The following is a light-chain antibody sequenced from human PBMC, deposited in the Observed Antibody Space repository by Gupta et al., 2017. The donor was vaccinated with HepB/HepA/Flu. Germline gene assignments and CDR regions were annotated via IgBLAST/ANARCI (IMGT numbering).Light chain of an antibody. V-gene: IGKV1-33*01. CDR2: DAS. CDR3: QQYDNLPLT. Sequence: DIQMIQSPSSLSASLGDRVTITCQASRDISNYLNWYQQKPGKAPKLLIFDASNLETGVPSRFSGSRSGTHFTLTISSLQPEDLATYYCQQYDNLPLTFGGGTKVDLK. J-gene: IGKJ4*01. CDR1: RDISNY.